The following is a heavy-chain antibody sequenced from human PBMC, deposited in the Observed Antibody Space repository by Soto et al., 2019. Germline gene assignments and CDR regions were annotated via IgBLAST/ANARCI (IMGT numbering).Heavy chain of an antibody. CDR3: ARDPIYGGNSGAFDI. CDR2: ISAYNGNT. J-gene: IGHJ3*02. D-gene: IGHD4-17*01. CDR1: GYTFTSYG. V-gene: IGHV1-18*01. Sequence: PSVKVSCTASGYTFTSYGISWVRQAPGQGLEWMGWISAYNGNTNYAQKLQGRVTMTTDTSTSTAYMELRSLRSDDTAVYYCARDPIYGGNSGAFDIWGQGTMVTVSS.